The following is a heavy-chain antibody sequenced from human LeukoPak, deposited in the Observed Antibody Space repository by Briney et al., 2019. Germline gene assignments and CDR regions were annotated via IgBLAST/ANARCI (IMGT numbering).Heavy chain of an antibody. CDR2: IDPSDSYT. CDR1: GYSFTSYW. D-gene: IGHD2-15*01. Sequence: GESLQISCKGSGYSFTSYWISWVRQMPGKGLEWMGRIDPSDSYTNYSPSFQGHVTISADKSISTAYLQWSSLKASDTAMYYCARRRQNCSGGSCFDYWGQGTLVTVSS. V-gene: IGHV5-10-1*01. J-gene: IGHJ4*02. CDR3: ARRRQNCSGGSCFDY.